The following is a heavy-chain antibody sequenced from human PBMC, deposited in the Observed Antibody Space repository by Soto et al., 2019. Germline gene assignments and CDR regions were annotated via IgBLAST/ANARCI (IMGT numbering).Heavy chain of an antibody. V-gene: IGHV1-69*13. D-gene: IGHD1-7*01. J-gene: IGHJ6*02. CDR1: GGTLSSYA. CDR3: GLKNNWNYGRTGYYGMDV. Sequence: SVKVSCKASGGTLSSYAISWVRQAPGQGLEWMGGIIPIFGTANYAQKFQGRVTITADESTSTAYMELSSLRSEDTAVYYCGLKNNWNYGRTGYYGMDVWGQRPTVTASS. CDR2: IIPIFGTA.